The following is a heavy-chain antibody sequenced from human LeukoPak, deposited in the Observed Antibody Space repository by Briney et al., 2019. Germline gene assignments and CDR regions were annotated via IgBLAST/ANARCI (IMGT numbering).Heavy chain of an antibody. CDR3: ASGIQPRLSWFFDL. D-gene: IGHD5-18*01. J-gene: IGHJ2*01. CDR2: ISSPGSTT. CDR1: GFRFSDYY. Sequence: GGSLRLSCAASGFRFSDYYMSWIRQAPRKGVEWFSYISSPGSTTYYADSVKGRFTISRDNAKNSLSLQMNSLRADDTAVYYCASGIQPRLSWFFDLWGRGTLVTVSS. V-gene: IGHV3-11*01.